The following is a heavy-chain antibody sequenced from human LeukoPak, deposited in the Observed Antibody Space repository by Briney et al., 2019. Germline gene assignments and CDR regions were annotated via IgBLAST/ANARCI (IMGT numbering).Heavy chain of an antibody. CDR1: GYTFTGYY. CDR3: ARMYYYDSSGPFDY. Sequence: KVSCKASGYTFTGYYMHWVRQAPGQGLEWMGIIYPGDSDTRYSPSFQGQVTISADKSISTAYLQWSSLKASDTAMYYCARMYYYDSSGPFDYWGQGTLVTVSS. J-gene: IGHJ4*02. D-gene: IGHD3-22*01. CDR2: IYPGDSDT. V-gene: IGHV5-51*01.